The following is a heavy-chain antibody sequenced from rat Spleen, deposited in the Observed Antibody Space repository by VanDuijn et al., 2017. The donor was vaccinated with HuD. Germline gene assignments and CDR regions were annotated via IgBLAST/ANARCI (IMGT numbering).Heavy chain of an antibody. J-gene: IGHJ3*01. D-gene: IGHD1-1*01. V-gene: IGHV3-3*01. CDR1: GHSITSTYR. CDR3: ARSEGAHYYLPFAD. Sequence: EVQLQESGPGLVKSSQSLSLTCSVTGHSITSTYRWNWIRKFPGNKLEWMGYINSAGNTNYNPSLKSRVSITRDTSKNQFFLQVNSLSTEDTATYYCARSEGAHYYLPFADWGQGSLVTVSS. CDR2: INSAGNT.